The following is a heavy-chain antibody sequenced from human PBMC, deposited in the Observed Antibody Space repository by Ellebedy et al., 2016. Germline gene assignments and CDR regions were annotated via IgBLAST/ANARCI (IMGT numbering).Heavy chain of an antibody. D-gene: IGHD3-9*01. V-gene: IGHV4-34*01. CDR2: INHSGST. Sequence: SETLSLXXAVYGGSFSGYYWSWIRQPPGKGLEWIGEINHSGSTNYNPSLKSRVTMSVDTSKNQFSLKLSSVTAADTAVYYCARATGLRYFDWSKYYFDYWGQGTLVTVSS. CDR1: GGSFSGYY. J-gene: IGHJ4*02. CDR3: ARATGLRYFDWSKYYFDY.